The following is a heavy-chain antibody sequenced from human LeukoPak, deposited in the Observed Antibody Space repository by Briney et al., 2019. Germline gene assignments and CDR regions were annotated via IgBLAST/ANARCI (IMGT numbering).Heavy chain of an antibody. CDR1: GFTFTDYW. J-gene: IGHJ4*01. Sequence: GGSLRLSCEVSGFTFTDYWMNWVRQAPGKGPEWVASIRQDGSEKTYVDSVKGRFTISRDNTKNSLSLQLNGLRAEDTAVYYCARDGTTAGLYFDLWDQGTLVTVSS. D-gene: IGHD1/OR15-1a*01. V-gene: IGHV3-7*01. CDR2: IRQDGSEK. CDR3: ARDGTTAGLYFDL.